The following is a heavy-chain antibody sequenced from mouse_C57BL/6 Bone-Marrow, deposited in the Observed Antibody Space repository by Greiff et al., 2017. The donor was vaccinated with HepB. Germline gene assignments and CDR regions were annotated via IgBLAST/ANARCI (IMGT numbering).Heavy chain of an antibody. CDR1: GFNIKDDY. V-gene: IGHV14-4*01. CDR2: IDPENGDT. J-gene: IGHJ1*03. Sequence: EVKLQESGAELVRPGASVKLSCTASGFNIKDDYMHWVKQRPEQGLEWIGWIDPENGDTEYASKFQGKATITADTSSNTAYLQLSSLTSEDTAVDYCTTGNYWDFDVWGTGTTVTVSS. D-gene: IGHD2-1*01. CDR3: TTGNYWDFDV.